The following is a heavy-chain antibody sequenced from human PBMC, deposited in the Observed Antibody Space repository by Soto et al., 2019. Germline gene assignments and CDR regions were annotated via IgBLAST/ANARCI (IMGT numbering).Heavy chain of an antibody. CDR1: GYSFTDYH. CDR3: ARGHSTDCSXGVCSFFYNHEMYV. Sequence: GASVKVSCKASGYSFTDYHIHWVRQAPGQGLEWLGRINPKSGGTSTAQKFQGWVTMTRDRSISTVYMELTRLRSDDTAVYFCARGHSTDCSXGVCSFFYNHEMYVWGQGTTVTVSS. V-gene: IGHV1-2*04. D-gene: IGHD2-8*01. J-gene: IGHJ6*02. CDR2: INPKSGGT.